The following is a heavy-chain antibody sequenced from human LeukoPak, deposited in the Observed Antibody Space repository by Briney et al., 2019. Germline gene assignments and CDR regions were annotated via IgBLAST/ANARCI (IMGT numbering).Heavy chain of an antibody. J-gene: IGHJ4*02. Sequence: SQTLSLTCAISGDSVSSNSASWTWFRQSPSRGLEWLGRTFYTSKWNNDYAVSVKSRITINPDTSKNHFSPQLNSVTPEDTAVYYCARRRYYDYTGFFDYWGQGTLVSVSS. CDR2: TFYTSKWNN. V-gene: IGHV6-1*01. CDR1: GDSVSSNSAS. CDR3: ARRRYYDYTGFFDY. D-gene: IGHD3-22*01.